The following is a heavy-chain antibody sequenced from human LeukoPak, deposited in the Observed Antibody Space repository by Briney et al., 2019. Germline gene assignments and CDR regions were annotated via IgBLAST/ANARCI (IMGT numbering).Heavy chain of an antibody. Sequence: GGSLRLSCAASGFTFSSYGMHWVRLAPGKGLEWVAFIRYDGSNKYYADSVKGRFTISRDNSKNTLYLQMNSLRAEDTAVYYCATISYGDYVPDDYWGQGTLVTVSS. V-gene: IGHV3-30*02. J-gene: IGHJ4*02. CDR3: ATISYGDYVPDDY. CDR2: IRYDGSNK. D-gene: IGHD4-17*01. CDR1: GFTFSSYG.